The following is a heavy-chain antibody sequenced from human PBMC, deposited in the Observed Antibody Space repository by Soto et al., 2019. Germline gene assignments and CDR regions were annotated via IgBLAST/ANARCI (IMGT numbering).Heavy chain of an antibody. CDR2: INYSGDRT. V-gene: IGHV3-23*01. J-gene: IGHJ4*02. CDR1: GFTFSAYA. D-gene: IGHD3-3*01. CDR3: ANLALEATVDYYFDY. Sequence: PGGSLRLSCAASGFTFSAYAMTWVRQAPGKGLEWVSGINYSGDRTYYADSVKGRFTISRDNSKNTLYLEMNSLRAEDTALYYCANLALEATVDYYFDYWGQGTLVTVSS.